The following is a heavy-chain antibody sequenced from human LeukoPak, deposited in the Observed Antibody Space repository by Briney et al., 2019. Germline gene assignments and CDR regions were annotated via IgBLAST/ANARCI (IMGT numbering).Heavy chain of an antibody. J-gene: IGHJ4*02. Sequence: GSLRLSCAASGFTFSSYDMSLVRQAPGKGLEGVSAISSSGGSTYYADSVKGRFTISRDNSKNTLYLQMHSLRAEDTAVYYCAKDASSGTYYDHWGQGTLATVSS. CDR2: ISSSGGST. CDR1: GFTFSSYD. D-gene: IGHD1-26*01. CDR3: AKDASSGTYYDH. V-gene: IGHV3-23*01.